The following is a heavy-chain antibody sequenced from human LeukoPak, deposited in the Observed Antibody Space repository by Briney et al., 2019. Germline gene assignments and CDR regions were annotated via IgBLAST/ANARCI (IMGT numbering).Heavy chain of an antibody. CDR3: ARDYYYDSSGYYPVPYYFDY. CDR1: GYTFTSYY. D-gene: IGHD3-22*01. J-gene: IGHJ4*02. V-gene: IGHV1-46*01. Sequence: ASVKVSCKASGYTFTSYYMHWVRQAPGQGLEWMGIINPSGGSTSYAQKFQGRVTMTRDTSTSTVYMELSSPRSEDTAVYYCARDYYYDSSGYYPVPYYFDYWGQGTLVTVSS. CDR2: INPSGGST.